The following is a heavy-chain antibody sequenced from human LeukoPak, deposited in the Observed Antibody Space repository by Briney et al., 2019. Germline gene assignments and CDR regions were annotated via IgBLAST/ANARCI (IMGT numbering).Heavy chain of an antibody. Sequence: SETLSLPCTVSGGSISSYYWRWLRQPPGKGLEWIGYIYYSGSTNYNPSLKSRVTISVDTSKNQFSLKLSSVTAADTAVYYCARGFGVVTAISNYYYMDVWGKGTTVTVSS. CDR2: IYYSGST. D-gene: IGHD2-21*02. J-gene: IGHJ6*03. CDR3: ARGFGVVTAISNYYYMDV. V-gene: IGHV4-59*01. CDR1: GGSISSYY.